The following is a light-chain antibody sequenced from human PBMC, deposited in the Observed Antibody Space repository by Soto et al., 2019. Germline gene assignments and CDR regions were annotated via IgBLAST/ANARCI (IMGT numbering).Light chain of an antibody. Sequence: EIVLTQSPGTLSLSPGERATLYCRASRSVGSNYLAWYQQKPGQAPRVLIYGASSRATGIPDRFSGSGSGADFTLTISRLEPEDFAVYYCQQYTTSPFTFGPGTKVDIK. V-gene: IGKV3-20*01. J-gene: IGKJ3*01. CDR1: RSVGSNY. CDR3: QQYTTSPFT. CDR2: GAS.